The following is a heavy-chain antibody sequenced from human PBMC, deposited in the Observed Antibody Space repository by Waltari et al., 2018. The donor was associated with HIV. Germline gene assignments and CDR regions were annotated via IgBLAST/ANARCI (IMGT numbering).Heavy chain of an antibody. J-gene: IGHJ4*02. D-gene: IGHD3-22*01. CDR3: ARSPPQYDSSGYYCDY. V-gene: IGHV1-18*01. CDR2: ISAHNGNT. Sequence: QVQLVQSGAEVKKPGASVKVSCKASGNTLTIYGFTWVRQAPGQGLEWMGWISAHNGNTNYAQKFQGRVTMTTDTSTSTAYMELRSLRSDDTAVYYCARSPPQYDSSGYYCDYWGQGTLVIVSS. CDR1: GNTLTIYG.